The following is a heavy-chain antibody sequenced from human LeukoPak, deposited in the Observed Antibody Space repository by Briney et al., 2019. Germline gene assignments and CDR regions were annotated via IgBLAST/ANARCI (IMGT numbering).Heavy chain of an antibody. CDR1: GFTFGDHI. V-gene: IGHV3-48*01. J-gene: IGHJ4*02. Sequence: GGSLRLSCAASGFTFGDHIMNWVRQRPGKRLEWVAYVSDSGSTVYYADSVKGRFTVSRDNGKSSLYLQMNSLRVEDTALYYCVRQFASWGQGTLVTVSS. CDR3: VRQFAS. CDR2: VSDSGSTV.